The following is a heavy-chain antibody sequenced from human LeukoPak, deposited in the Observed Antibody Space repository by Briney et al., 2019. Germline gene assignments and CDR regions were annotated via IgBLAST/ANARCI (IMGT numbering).Heavy chain of an antibody. CDR2: IYYSGST. V-gene: IGHV4-39*07. Sequence: PSETLSLTCTVSGGSISSSSYYWGWIRQPPGKGLEWIGSIYYSGSTYYNPSLKSRVTISVDTSKNQFSLKLSSVTAADTAVYYCARSGRYANIVATILGNWFDPWGQGTLVTVSS. CDR3: ARSGRYANIVATILGNWFDP. CDR1: GGSISSSSYY. D-gene: IGHD5-12*01. J-gene: IGHJ5*02.